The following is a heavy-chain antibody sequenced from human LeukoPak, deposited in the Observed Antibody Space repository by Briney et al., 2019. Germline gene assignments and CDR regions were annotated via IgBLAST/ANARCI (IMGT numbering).Heavy chain of an antibody. J-gene: IGHJ6*02. CDR2: IYYSGST. Sequence: SQTLSLTCTVSGGSISSGGYYWSWIRQHSGEGLEWIGYIYYSGSTYYNPSLRSRVTISVDMSKNQFSLKVSSVTAADTAVYYCTASLLGYGMDVWGQGTTVTVSS. CDR3: TASLLGYGMDV. CDR1: GGSISSGGYY. V-gene: IGHV4-31*03. D-gene: IGHD3-16*01.